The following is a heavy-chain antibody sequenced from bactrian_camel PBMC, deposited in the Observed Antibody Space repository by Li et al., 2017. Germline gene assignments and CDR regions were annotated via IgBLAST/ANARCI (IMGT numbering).Heavy chain of an antibody. CDR1: RFTFGDSD. Sequence: QLVESGGGSVQPGESLRLSCTASRFTFGDSDMAWYRQAPGNECELVSTVSRDGRSTHYADSVQGRFTITRDVATNIVYLQMNNLKPEDTAMYYCAAHTGRFTLRGCPLEGGISWYDYWGQGTQVTVS. D-gene: IGHD6*01. J-gene: IGHJ4*01. CDR2: VSRDGRST. V-gene: IGHV3S40*01. CDR3: AAHTGRFTLRGCPLEGGISWYDY.